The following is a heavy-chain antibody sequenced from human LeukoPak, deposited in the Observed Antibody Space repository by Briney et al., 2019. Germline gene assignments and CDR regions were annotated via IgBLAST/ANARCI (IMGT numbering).Heavy chain of an antibody. CDR2: ISAYNGNT. CDR3: ARSTRDTVVVPAAIPQFDY. V-gene: IGHV1-18*01. J-gene: IGHJ4*02. Sequence: GASVKVSCKASGYTFTSYGISWVRQAPGQGLEWMGWISAYNGNTNYAQKLQGRVTMTTDTSTSTAYMELRSLRSDDTAVYYCARSTRDTVVVPAAIPQFDYWGQGTLVTVSS. CDR1: GYTFTSYG. D-gene: IGHD2-2*01.